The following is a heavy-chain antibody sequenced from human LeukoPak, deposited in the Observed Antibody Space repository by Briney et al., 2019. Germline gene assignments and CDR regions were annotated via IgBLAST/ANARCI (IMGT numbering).Heavy chain of an antibody. D-gene: IGHD4-17*01. Sequence: ASVKVSCKASGYTFTSYGISWVRQAPGQGLEWMGRISAYNGNTNYAQKVQGRVTMTTDTSTSTAYMELRSLRSDDTAVYYCARDRNLNGDIDYWGQGTLVTVSS. V-gene: IGHV1-18*01. J-gene: IGHJ4*02. CDR3: ARDRNLNGDIDY. CDR2: ISAYNGNT. CDR1: GYTFTSYG.